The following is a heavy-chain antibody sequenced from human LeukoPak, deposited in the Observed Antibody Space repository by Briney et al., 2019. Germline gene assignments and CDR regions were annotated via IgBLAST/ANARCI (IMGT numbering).Heavy chain of an antibody. V-gene: IGHV3-21*01. Sequence: GGSLRLSCAASGFTFSSYSMNWVRQAPGKGLEWVSSISSSSSYIYYADSVKGRFTISRDNSKNTLYLQMNSLRGEDTAVYYCAKDHLSTSSYYFDYWGQGTLVTVSS. CDR3: AKDHLSTSSYYFDY. CDR2: ISSSSSYI. D-gene: IGHD2-2*01. CDR1: GFTFSSYS. J-gene: IGHJ4*02.